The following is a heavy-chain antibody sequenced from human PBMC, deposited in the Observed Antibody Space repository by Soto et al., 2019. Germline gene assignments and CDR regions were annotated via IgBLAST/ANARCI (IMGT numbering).Heavy chain of an antibody. CDR1: GHNFTSCG. CDR2: ISAYNGNT. CDR3: ASICSGGSCYSSDAFDI. V-gene: IGHV1-18*01. D-gene: IGHD2-15*01. J-gene: IGHJ3*02. Sequence: ASARVSSRASGHNFTSCGISWVRQAPGQGLEWMGWISAYNGNTNYAQKLQGRVTMTTDTSTSTAYMELRSLRSDDTAVYYCASICSGGSCYSSDAFDIWGQGTMVTV.